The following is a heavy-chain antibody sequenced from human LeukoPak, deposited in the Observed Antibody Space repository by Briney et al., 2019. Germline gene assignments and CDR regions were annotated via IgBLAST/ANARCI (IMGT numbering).Heavy chain of an antibody. CDR3: ARQIWQTTPRPWFDP. J-gene: IGHJ5*02. Sequence: PSETLSLTCTVSGGSISSGIYYWGWIRQPPGKGLEWIGSIYYSGSTYYNPSLKSRVTISVDTSMNQFSLTLSSVIAADTAVYYCARQIWQTTPRPWFDPWGQGTLVTVSS. CDR1: GGSISSGIYY. CDR2: IYYSGST. V-gene: IGHV4-39*01. D-gene: IGHD2-15*01.